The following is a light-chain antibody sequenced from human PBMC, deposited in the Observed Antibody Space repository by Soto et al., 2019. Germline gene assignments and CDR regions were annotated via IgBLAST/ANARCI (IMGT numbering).Light chain of an antibody. Sequence: DIQMTQSPSSLSASVGDRVTITCQASQDIKNYLNWYQQKPGKAPNLLIYDASNLKTGVPSRFSGSGSATHFTFTISSLQPEDIATSYCHHYYHLPPLSFGGGTKVEIK. CDR2: DAS. CDR1: QDIKNY. V-gene: IGKV1-33*01. J-gene: IGKJ4*01. CDR3: HHYYHLPPLS.